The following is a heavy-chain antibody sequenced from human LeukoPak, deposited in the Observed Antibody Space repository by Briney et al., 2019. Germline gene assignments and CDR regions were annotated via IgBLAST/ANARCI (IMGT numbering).Heavy chain of an antibody. CDR2: MSPDGNKK. CDR3: ARDLIGRYTFDY. CDR1: GFTFSDCN. Sequence: GRSLRLSCAASGFTFSDCNMHWVRQAPGKGLDWVALMSPDGNKKYYADSVKGRFTISRDNSKNTVDLQLNSLRAEDTAVYYCARDLIGRYTFDYCGQGTLVTVSS. D-gene: IGHD3-10*01. J-gene: IGHJ4*02. V-gene: IGHV3-30-3*01.